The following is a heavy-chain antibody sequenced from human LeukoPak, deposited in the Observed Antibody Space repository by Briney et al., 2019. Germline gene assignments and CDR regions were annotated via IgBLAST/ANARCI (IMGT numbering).Heavy chain of an antibody. CDR3: AKGETYYDFWSGYSRGNFDY. D-gene: IGHD3-3*01. Sequence: GGSLRLSCAASGFTFSSYGMHWVRQAPGKGLEWVAVIWYDGSNKYYADSVKGRFTISRDNSKNTLYLQMNSLRAEDTAVYYCAKGETYYDFWSGYSRGNFDYWGQGTLVTVSS. V-gene: IGHV3-33*06. CDR2: IWYDGSNK. CDR1: GFTFSSYG. J-gene: IGHJ4*02.